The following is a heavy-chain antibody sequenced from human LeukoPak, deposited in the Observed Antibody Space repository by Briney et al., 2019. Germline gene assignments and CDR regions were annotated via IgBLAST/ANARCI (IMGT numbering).Heavy chain of an antibody. Sequence: SETLSLTCTVSGGSISSYYWSWIRQPPGKGLEWIGYIYYSGSTNYNPSLKSRVTISVDTSKNQFSLKLSSVTAADTAVYYCARTDSSGYWGQGTLVTVSS. D-gene: IGHD6-25*01. CDR3: ARTDSSGY. CDR2: IYYSGST. CDR1: GGSISSYY. V-gene: IGHV4-59*12. J-gene: IGHJ4*02.